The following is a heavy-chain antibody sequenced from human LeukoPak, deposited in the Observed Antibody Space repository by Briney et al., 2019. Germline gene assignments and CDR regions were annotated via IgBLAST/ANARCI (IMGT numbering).Heavy chain of an antibody. Sequence: SETLSLTCAVYGGSFSGYYWSWIRQPPGKGLEWIGEINHSGSTNYNPSPKSSVTISVDTSKHQFSLKLRSVTAADTAVYYCARVRTTPYYYGSRDAFDIWGQGTMVTVSS. D-gene: IGHD3-22*01. CDR3: ARVRTTPYYYGSRDAFDI. CDR2: INHSGST. CDR1: GGSFSGYY. V-gene: IGHV4-34*01. J-gene: IGHJ3*02.